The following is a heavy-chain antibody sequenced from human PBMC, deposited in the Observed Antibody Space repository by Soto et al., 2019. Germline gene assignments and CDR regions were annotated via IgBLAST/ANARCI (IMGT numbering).Heavy chain of an antibody. V-gene: IGHV3-30-3*01. CDR2: ISYDGSNK. D-gene: IGHD3-16*01. CDR1: GFTFSSYA. Sequence: QVQLVESGGGVVQPGRSLRLSCAASGFTFSSYAMHWVRQAPGKGLEWVAVISYDGSNKYYADSVKSRFTISRDNSKNTLYLQMNSLRAEDTAVYYCARGGAFNYFDYWGQGTLVTVSS. CDR3: ARGGAFNYFDY. J-gene: IGHJ4*02.